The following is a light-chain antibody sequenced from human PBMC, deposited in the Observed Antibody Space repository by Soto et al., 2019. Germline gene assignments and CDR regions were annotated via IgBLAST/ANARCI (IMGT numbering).Light chain of an antibody. J-gene: IGKJ2*01. Sequence: EIVLTQSPGTLSLSPGERATLSCGASQSVSRNFLAWYQQKPGQAPRLLIYGASNRATGIPDRFSGSGSGTDFTLTIGRLEPEDFAVYYCQQFGSSSYTFGQGTKLDIK. CDR2: GAS. CDR1: QSVSRNF. V-gene: IGKV3-20*01. CDR3: QQFGSSSYT.